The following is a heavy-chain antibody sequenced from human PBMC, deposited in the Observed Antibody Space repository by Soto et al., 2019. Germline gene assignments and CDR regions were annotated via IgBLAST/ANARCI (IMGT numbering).Heavy chain of an antibody. CDR2: INPTEGRT. CDR3: ARGREYSFGYNWFDP. V-gene: IGHV1-46*01. CDR1: GYPFTSYH. D-gene: IGHD5-12*01. Sequence: QVQLVQSGAEVRKPGASLKLSCQTSGYPFTSYHMHWVRQAPGQGLEWMGVINPTEGRTRYSQRFQDRVTMTRDTSTSTVYKELSSLRSEDTATYFCARGREYSFGYNWFDPWGQGTLVTVSS. J-gene: IGHJ5*02.